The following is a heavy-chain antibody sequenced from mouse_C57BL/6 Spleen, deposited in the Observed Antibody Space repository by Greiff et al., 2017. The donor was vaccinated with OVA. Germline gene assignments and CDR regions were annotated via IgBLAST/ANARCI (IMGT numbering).Heavy chain of an antibody. Sequence: QVHVKQPGAELVMPGASVKLSCKASGYTFTSYWMHWVKQRPGQGLEWIGEIDPSDSYTNYNQQFKGKSTLTVDKSSSTAYMPLSSLTSADYAVYYCALYYGNYVFAYWGQGTLVTVSA. V-gene: IGHV1-69*01. CDR1: GYTFTSYW. D-gene: IGHD2-1*01. J-gene: IGHJ3*01. CDR3: ALYYGNYVFAY. CDR2: IDPSDSYT.